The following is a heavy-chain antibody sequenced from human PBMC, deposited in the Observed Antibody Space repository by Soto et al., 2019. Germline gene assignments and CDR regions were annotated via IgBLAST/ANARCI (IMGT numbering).Heavy chain of an antibody. CDR1: GDAFTNYI. Sequence: QVQLVQSGAEVKKPGSSVKVSCKASGDAFTNYIFDWVRQAPGQGLEWMGGIIPMFGKPKYAQTLQDRVTISADVSTGTAYLELTSLRFDGTAVYYCARGRDQPPVGLYFDSWGEGTRVTVSS. CDR2: IIPMFGKP. V-gene: IGHV1-69*01. D-gene: IGHD1-26*01. J-gene: IGHJ4*02. CDR3: ARGRDQPPVGLYFDS.